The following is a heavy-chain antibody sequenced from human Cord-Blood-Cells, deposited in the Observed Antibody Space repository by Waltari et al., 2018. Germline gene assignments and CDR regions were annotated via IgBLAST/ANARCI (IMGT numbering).Heavy chain of an antibody. CDR1: GGSFSGYY. V-gene: IGHV4-34*01. D-gene: IGHD6-13*01. CDR2: INHSGST. J-gene: IGHJ4*02. CDR3: ARGELIAAAYYFDY. Sequence: QVQLQQWGAGLLKHSETLSLTCAVYGGSFSGYYWSWIRQPPGKGLEWIGEINHSGSTNYNPSLKSRVTISVDTSKNQFSLKLSSVTAADTAVYYCARGELIAAAYYFDYWGQGTLVTVSS.